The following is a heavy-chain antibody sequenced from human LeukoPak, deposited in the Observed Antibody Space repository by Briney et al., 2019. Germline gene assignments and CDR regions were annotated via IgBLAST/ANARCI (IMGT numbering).Heavy chain of an antibody. V-gene: IGHV1-2*02. CDR3: ARGIELGIGYYYYYMDV. CDR2: INPNTGGT. J-gene: IGHJ6*03. CDR1: GYTFTGYY. D-gene: IGHD7-27*01. Sequence: ASVKVSCKASGYTFTGYYMHWVRQAPGQGLEWMGWINPNTGGTNYAQKFQGRVTTTRDTSISTAYMELSRLRSDDTAVYYCARGIELGIGYYYYYMDVWGKGTTVTISS.